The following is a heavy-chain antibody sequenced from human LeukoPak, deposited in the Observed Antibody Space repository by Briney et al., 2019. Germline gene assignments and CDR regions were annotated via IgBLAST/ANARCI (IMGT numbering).Heavy chain of an antibody. CDR1: GFTFSSYG. CDR2: IWYDGSNK. CDR3: AKELYDFPDY. V-gene: IGHV3-30*02. J-gene: IGHJ4*02. D-gene: IGHD3-3*01. Sequence: PGGSLRLSCAASGFTFSSYGMHWVRQAPGKGLDWVAVIWYDGSNKYYADSVKGRFTISRDNSRNTLYLQMNSLRAEDTAVYYCAKELYDFPDYWGQGTLVTVSS.